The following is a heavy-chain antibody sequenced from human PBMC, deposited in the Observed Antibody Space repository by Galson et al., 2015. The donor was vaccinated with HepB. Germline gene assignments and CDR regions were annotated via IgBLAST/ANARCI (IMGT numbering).Heavy chain of an antibody. V-gene: IGHV3-53*01. CDR2: INSGGAT. Sequence: SLRLSCAASEFTVGSKDMSWVRQAPGKGLEWVSLINSGGATYYTDSVKGRFTVARGNARNTVSLQMTSLTAEDSAVYFCATTKFGNGAYWTFEIWGPGTLVTVSS. D-gene: IGHD2-8*01. J-gene: IGHJ3*02. CDR3: ATTKFGNGAYWTFEI. CDR1: EFTVGSKD.